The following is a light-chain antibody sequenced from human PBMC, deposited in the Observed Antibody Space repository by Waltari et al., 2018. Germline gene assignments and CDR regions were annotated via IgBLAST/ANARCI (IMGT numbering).Light chain of an antibody. CDR2: AAS. Sequence: DIQMTQSPSSLSASAGDTVTITCRASQGISSYLNWYQQKPGKAPKRLIYAASSLESWVPLRFSGSGFGTDFTLTIYSLQPEDFATYFCLQYNSHPRTFGQGTKVEIK. J-gene: IGKJ1*01. CDR3: LQYNSHPRT. CDR1: QGISSY. V-gene: IGKV1-17*01.